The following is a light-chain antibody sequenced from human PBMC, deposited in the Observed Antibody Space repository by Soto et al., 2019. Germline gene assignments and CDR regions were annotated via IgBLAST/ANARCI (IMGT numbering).Light chain of an antibody. Sequence: FLLTHSPGALSLSPGARAALSCRASQFVSSTYLAWYQQRPGQAPRLLIYGASSRATGIPDRFSGGGSETELPITISRMESEDYEVYYCQKYGISHFTFGGGTKVDIK. CDR1: QFVSSTY. CDR3: QKYGISHFT. J-gene: IGKJ4*01. V-gene: IGKV3-20*01. CDR2: GAS.